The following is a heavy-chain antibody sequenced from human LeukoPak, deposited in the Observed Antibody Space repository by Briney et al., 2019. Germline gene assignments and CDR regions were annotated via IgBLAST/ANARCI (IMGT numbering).Heavy chain of an antibody. CDR3: AIDRGSSGWYEFDY. D-gene: IGHD6-19*01. Sequence: GGSLRISCAASGFTSSSYWMSWVRQAPGKGLEWVANIKQDGSEKYYVDSVKGRFTISRDNAKNSLYLQMNSLRAEDTAVYYCAIDRGSSGWYEFDYWGQGTLVTVSS. V-gene: IGHV3-7*01. CDR2: IKQDGSEK. J-gene: IGHJ4*02. CDR1: GFTSSSYW.